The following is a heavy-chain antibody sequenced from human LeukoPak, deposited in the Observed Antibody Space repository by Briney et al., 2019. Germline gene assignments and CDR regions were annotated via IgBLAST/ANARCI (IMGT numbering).Heavy chain of an antibody. V-gene: IGHV3-23*01. D-gene: IGHD3-22*01. J-gene: IGHJ4*02. CDR2: ISGSGVSS. Sequence: QPGGSLRPSCVASGFTFSTYAMSWVRQAPEKGLEWVSGISGSGVSSYNADSVKGRFTVSRDNSNNTLYLQMNSLRVEDTAVYYCAKDQKGPIVVAPFDSWGQGTLVTVSA. CDR1: GFTFSTYA. CDR3: AKDQKGPIVVAPFDS.